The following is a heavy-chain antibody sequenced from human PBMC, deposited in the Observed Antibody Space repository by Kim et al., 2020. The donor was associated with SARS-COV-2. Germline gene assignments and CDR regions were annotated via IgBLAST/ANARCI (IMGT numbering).Heavy chain of an antibody. J-gene: IGHJ4*02. D-gene: IGHD3-10*01. V-gene: IGHV3-33*01. CDR1: GFTFSSYG. CDR3: AREILGERGIDY. CDR2: IWYDGSNK. Sequence: GGSLRLSCAASGFTFSSYGMHWVRQAPGNGLEWVAVIWYDGSNKYYADSVKGRFTISRDNSKNTLYLQMNSLRAEDTAVYYCAREILGERGIDYWGQGTLVTVSS.